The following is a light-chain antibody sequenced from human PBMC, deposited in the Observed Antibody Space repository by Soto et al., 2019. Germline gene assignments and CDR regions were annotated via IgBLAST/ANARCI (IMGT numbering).Light chain of an antibody. V-gene: IGKV3-15*01. CDR2: GAS. Sequence: EIVMTQSPVTLSVSPGERATLSCRASQSVSSDSAWYHQKPGQAPRLLIYGASTRATGIPARFSGSGSGTEFTLTINSLQSEDFAVYYCQQYNNWPRTFGQGTKVDIK. CDR3: QQYNNWPRT. CDR1: QSVSSD. J-gene: IGKJ1*01.